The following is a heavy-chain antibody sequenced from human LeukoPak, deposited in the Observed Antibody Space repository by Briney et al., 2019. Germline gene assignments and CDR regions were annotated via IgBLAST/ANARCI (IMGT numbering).Heavy chain of an antibody. D-gene: IGHD1-26*01. CDR2: INHSGST. CDR3: ARGPGYSGSYPTDY. CDR1: GGSFSGYY. J-gene: IGHJ4*02. Sequence: SETLSLTCAVYGGSFSGYYWSWIRQPPGKGLEWIGEINHSGSTNYNPSLKSRVTISVDTSKNQFSLKLSSVTAADTAVYYCARGPGYSGSYPTDYWGQGTLVTVSS. V-gene: IGHV4-34*01.